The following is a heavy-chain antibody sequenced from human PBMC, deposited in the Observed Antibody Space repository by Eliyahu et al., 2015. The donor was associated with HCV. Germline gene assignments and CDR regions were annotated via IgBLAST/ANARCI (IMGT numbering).Heavy chain of an antibody. Sequence: EVQLVESGGGLVKPGGSLRLSCAASGXTLXSFSMNWVRQAPGKGVEWVSSISSSSSYIYYADSVKGRFTISRDNAKNSLYLQMNSLRAEDTAVYYCARVGKSGSYGNDYWGQGTLVTVSS. CDR3: ARVGKSGSYGNDY. CDR2: ISSSSSYI. V-gene: IGHV3-21*01. CDR1: GXTLXSFS. J-gene: IGHJ4*02. D-gene: IGHD1-26*01.